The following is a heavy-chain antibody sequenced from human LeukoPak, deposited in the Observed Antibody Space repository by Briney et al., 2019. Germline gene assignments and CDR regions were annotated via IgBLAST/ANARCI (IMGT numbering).Heavy chain of an antibody. CDR2: IYSRGTS. J-gene: IGHJ4*02. Sequence: GGSLRLSCAVSGFTVSSSYMGWVRRAPGKGLEWVSIIYSRGTSYYADSVKGRFTISRNDSKNTVHLQMNGLRAEDTAVYYCARLTRVYYFFDYWGQGTLVTVSS. CDR3: ARLTRVYYFFDY. D-gene: IGHD2-8*01. CDR1: GFTVSSSY. V-gene: IGHV3-66*01.